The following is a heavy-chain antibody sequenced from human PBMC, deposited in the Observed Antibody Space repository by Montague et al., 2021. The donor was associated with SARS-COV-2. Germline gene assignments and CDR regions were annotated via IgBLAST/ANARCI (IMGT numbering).Heavy chain of an antibody. Sequence: SETLSLTCTVSGGSITIYNHYWTWIRQPPGKGLEWIGSIYYSGSTYYNPSLESRVTMSADTSKYQFFLRVTSVTAADTAVYYCGRGKRLPGNYYFDYWGQGFLVTVSS. CDR2: IYYSGST. V-gene: IGHV4-39*02. D-gene: IGHD6-25*01. CDR1: GGSITIYNHY. CDR3: GRGKRLPGNYYFDY. J-gene: IGHJ4*02.